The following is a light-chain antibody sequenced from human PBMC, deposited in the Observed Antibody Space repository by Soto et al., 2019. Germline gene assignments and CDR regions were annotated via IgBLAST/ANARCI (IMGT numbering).Light chain of an antibody. V-gene: IGKV1-5*01. J-gene: IGKJ1*01. CDR1: HNIERW. Sequence: IQMTQSPSTLSASVGDRVTITCRASHNIERWMAWYQQKPGKAPSLLIFDASTLHSGVPSRFSGSGSGTDFTLTISSLQPEDFATYYCKQFAISTTVGKGNKVAIK. CDR3: KQFAISTT. CDR2: DAS.